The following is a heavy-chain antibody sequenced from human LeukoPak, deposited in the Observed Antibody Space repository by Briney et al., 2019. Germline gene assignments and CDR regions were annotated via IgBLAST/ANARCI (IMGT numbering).Heavy chain of an antibody. CDR2: INSDGSST. CDR3: ARAQRYYGSGSYYNYYYYYMDV. D-gene: IGHD3-10*01. Sequence: GGSLRLSCAASGFTFSSYWMHWVRQAPGKGLVWVSRINSDGSSTSYADSVKGRFTISRDNAKNTLYLQMNSLRAEDTAVYYCARAQRYYGSGSYYNYYYYYMDVWGKGTTVTVSS. V-gene: IGHV3-74*01. J-gene: IGHJ6*03. CDR1: GFTFSSYW.